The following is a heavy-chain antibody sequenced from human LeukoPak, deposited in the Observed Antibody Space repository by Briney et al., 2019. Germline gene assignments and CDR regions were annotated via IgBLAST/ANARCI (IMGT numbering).Heavy chain of an antibody. J-gene: IGHJ4*02. Sequence: AASVNVSCKASGGTFSSYAISWVRQAPGQGLEWMGGIIPIFGTANYAQKFQGRVTITADESTSTAYMELSSLRSEDTAVYYCATVEAPTPSPTDYWGQGTLVTVSS. V-gene: IGHV1-69*13. CDR1: GGTFSSYA. CDR3: ATVEAPTPSPTDY. D-gene: IGHD4-23*01. CDR2: IIPIFGTA.